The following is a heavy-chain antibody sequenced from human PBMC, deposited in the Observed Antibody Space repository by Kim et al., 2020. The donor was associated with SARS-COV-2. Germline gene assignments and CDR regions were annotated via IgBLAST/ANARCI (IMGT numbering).Heavy chain of an antibody. D-gene: IGHD6-13*01. J-gene: IGHJ4*02. Sequence: GGSLRLSCTASGFTFSHYWMTWVRQAPGRGLEWVANIKEDGSVKYYVDSLKGRFTISRDNAMDSLYLQMNSLRAEDTAVYFCARIGYSSSSLDYWGQGTL. CDR3: ARIGYSSSSLDY. V-gene: IGHV3-7*01. CDR2: IKEDGSVK. CDR1: GFTFSHYW.